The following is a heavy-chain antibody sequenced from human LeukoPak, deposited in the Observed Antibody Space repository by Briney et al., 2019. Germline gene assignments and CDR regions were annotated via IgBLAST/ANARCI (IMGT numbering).Heavy chain of an antibody. J-gene: IGHJ4*02. CDR1: GFTFSNYN. CDR3: ARDWGAAAGTHFDL. D-gene: IGHD6-13*01. V-gene: IGHV3-21*04. CDR2: ISSSSSYI. Sequence: GGSLRLSCAASGFTFSNYNMNWVRQAPGKGPEWVSYISSSSSYIYYADSVKGRFTISRDNAKNSLYLQMNSLRADDTALYHCARDWGAAAGTHFDLWGQGTLVTVSS.